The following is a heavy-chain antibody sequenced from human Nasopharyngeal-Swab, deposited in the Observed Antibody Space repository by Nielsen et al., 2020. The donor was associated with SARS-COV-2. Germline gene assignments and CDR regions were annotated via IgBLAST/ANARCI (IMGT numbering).Heavy chain of an antibody. CDR1: GFTFSSYG. CDR3: ARDTYYDFWSGYYRPTYGAFDI. J-gene: IGHJ3*02. D-gene: IGHD3-3*01. Sequence: GESLKISCAASGFTFSSYGMHWVRQAPGKGLEWVAVIWYDGSNKYYADSVKGRFTISRDNSKNTLYLQMNSLRAEDTAVYYCARDTYYDFWSGYYRPTYGAFDIWGQGTMVTVSS. V-gene: IGHV3-33*01. CDR2: IWYDGSNK.